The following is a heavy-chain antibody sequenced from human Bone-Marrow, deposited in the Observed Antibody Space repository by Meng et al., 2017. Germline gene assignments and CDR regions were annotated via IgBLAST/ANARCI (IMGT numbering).Heavy chain of an antibody. CDR3: ARDEDISAAGKLFGDY. CDR1: GYTFTSYD. Sequence: QVQLVQSGAEVKKPGASVKVSCKASGYTFTSYDINWVRQATGQGLEWMGWMNPNSGNTGYAQKFQGRVTMTRNTSISTAYMELSSLRSEDTAVYYCARDEDISAAGKLFGDYWGQGTLVTVSS. J-gene: IGHJ4*02. CDR2: MNPNSGNT. V-gene: IGHV1-8*01. D-gene: IGHD6-13*01.